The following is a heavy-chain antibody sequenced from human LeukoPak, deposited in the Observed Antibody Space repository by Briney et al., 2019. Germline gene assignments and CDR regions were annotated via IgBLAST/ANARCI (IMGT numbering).Heavy chain of an antibody. CDR3: GRQGYTASHYFLDY. J-gene: IGHJ4*02. CDR2: IYTTGTT. Sequence: PSETLSLTCTVSSGSINSYYWGWVRQPPGKGLEWIGRIYTTGTTQYNPSLQSRVTMSVDTSTKQFSLNLRSMTAADTAVYYCGRQGYTASHYFLDYWSQGTLVAVS. D-gene: IGHD2-2*02. CDR1: SGSINSYY. V-gene: IGHV4-4*07.